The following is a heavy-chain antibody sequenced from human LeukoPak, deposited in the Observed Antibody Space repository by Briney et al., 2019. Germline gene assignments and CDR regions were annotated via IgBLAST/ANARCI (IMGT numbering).Heavy chain of an antibody. J-gene: IGHJ2*01. CDR1: GGSISSSTYY. CDR3: AAVDVAVAGNDWYFDL. D-gene: IGHD6-19*01. V-gene: IGHV4-39*01. CDR2: ISYSGNS. Sequence: PSETLSLTRNVSGGSISSSTYYWGWIRQPPGKGLEWMGGISYSGNSYDNPSLKSRVNIFADTSKNQFSLKVKSVTAADTAVYYCAAVDVAVAGNDWYFDLWGRGTLVTVSS.